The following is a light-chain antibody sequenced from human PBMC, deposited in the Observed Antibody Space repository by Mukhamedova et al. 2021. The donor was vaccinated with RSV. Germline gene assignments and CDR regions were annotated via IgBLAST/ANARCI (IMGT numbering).Light chain of an antibody. V-gene: IGLV2-8*01. CDR3: SSYAGSTNDV. J-gene: IGLJ1*01. CDR2: EVT. CDR1: SSDVGGYNY. Sequence: SSDVGGYNYVSWYQQHPGKAPKLMIYEVTKRPSGVPDRFSGSKSGNTASLTVSGLQAEDEADYYCSSYAGSTNDVFGTGNKFTVL.